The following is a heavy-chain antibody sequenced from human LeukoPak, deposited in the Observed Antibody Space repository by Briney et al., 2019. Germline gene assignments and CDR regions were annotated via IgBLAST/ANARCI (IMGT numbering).Heavy chain of an antibody. CDR3: ACTYCSGDCYGAFDI. J-gene: IGHJ3*02. CDR1: GGSISSSSYY. D-gene: IGHD2-21*01. CDR2: IYYSGST. V-gene: IGHV4-39*01. Sequence: PSETLSLTCTVSGGSISSSSYYWGWIRQPPGKGLEWIGSIYYSGSTYYNPSLKSRVTISVDTSKNQFSLKLSSVTAADTAVYYCACTYCSGDCYGAFDIWGQGTMVTVSS.